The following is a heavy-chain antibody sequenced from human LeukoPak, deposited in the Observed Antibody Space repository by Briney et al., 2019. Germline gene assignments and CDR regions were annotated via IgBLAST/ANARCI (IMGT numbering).Heavy chain of an antibody. V-gene: IGHV6-1*01. CDR1: GDIVSSNSAA. J-gene: IGHJ4*02. Sequence: SQTLSLTCAISGDIVSSNSAAWNWIRQSPSRGLEWLGRTYYRSKWYNDYAVSVKSRITINPDTSKNQFSLQQNSVTPEDTAVYYCARALRLGWTGVDYWGQGTLVTVSS. D-gene: IGHD6-19*01. CDR3: ARALRLGWTGVDY. CDR2: TYYRSKWYN.